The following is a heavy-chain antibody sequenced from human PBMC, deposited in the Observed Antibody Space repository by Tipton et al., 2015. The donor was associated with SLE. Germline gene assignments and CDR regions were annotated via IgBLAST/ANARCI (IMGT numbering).Heavy chain of an antibody. D-gene: IGHD5-24*01. CDR3: ARLPRRDGYNRQMDY. J-gene: IGHJ4*02. Sequence: GLVKPSETLSLTCAVYGGSFSGYYWSWIRQPPGKGLEWIGEINHSGSTNYNPSLKSRVTISVDTSKNQFSLKLSSVTAADTAVYYCARLPRRDGYNRQMDYWGQGTLVTVSS. CDR1: GGSFSGYY. CDR2: INHSGST. V-gene: IGHV4-34*01.